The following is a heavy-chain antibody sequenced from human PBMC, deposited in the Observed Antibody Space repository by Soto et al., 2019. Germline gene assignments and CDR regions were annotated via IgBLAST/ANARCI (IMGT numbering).Heavy chain of an antibody. J-gene: IGHJ4*02. CDR1: GGSISSGGYY. V-gene: IGHV4-31*03. D-gene: IGHD2-21*02. Sequence: PSETLSLTCTVSGGSISSGGYYWSWIRQHPGKGLEWIGYIYYSGSTYYNPSLKSRVTISVDTSKNTLYLQMNSLRAEDTAVYYCASYCGGNCDSGGFDYWGQGTLVTVSS. CDR3: ASYCGGNCDSGGFDY. CDR2: IYYSGST.